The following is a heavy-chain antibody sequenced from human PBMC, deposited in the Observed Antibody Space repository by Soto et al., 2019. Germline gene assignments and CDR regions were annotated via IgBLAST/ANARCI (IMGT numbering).Heavy chain of an antibody. CDR1: GFSLSTSGVG. J-gene: IGHJ3*02. V-gene: IGHV2-5*02. Sequence: QITLKESGPTLVKPTQTLTLTCTFSGFSLSTSGVGVGWIRQPPGKALEWLALIYWDDDKRYSPSLKSRLTSTKDTSKNQVVLTMTNMDPVDTATYYCARLVVVAATRPAFDIWGQGTMVTVSS. D-gene: IGHD2-15*01. CDR2: IYWDDDK. CDR3: ARLVVVAATRPAFDI.